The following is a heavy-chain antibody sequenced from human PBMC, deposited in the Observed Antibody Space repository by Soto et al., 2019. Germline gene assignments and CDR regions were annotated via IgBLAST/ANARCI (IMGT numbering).Heavy chain of an antibody. CDR1: GYTFTDLS. CDR2: FDAEEDKT. Sequence: QVQVVQSGAEVKKPGASVKVSCKVSGYTFTDLSIHWVRPAPGDGPEWMGGFDAEEDKTIYAEKFQGIVAMTDHTFTDSAYIEMSILKSENTAMYYRGTGGGVEKWVHTSPFVYGMGDWGAGAGVTVAS. D-gene: IGHD5-12*01. V-gene: IGHV1-24*01. J-gene: IGHJ6*04. CDR3: GTGGGVEKWVHTSPFVYGMGD.